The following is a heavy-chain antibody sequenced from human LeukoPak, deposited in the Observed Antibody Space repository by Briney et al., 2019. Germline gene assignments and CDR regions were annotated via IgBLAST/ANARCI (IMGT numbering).Heavy chain of an antibody. J-gene: IGHJ4*02. CDR2: IYYSGST. CDR1: GGSISSSSYY. Sequence: SETLSLTCTVSGGSISSSSYYWGWIRQPPGKGLEWIGSIYYSGSTYYNPSLKSRVTISVDTSKNQFSLKLSSVTAADTAVYYCARVGYSGSYYDLGYYFDYWGQGTLVTVSS. D-gene: IGHD1-26*01. CDR3: ARVGYSGSYYDLGYYFDY. V-gene: IGHV4-39*07.